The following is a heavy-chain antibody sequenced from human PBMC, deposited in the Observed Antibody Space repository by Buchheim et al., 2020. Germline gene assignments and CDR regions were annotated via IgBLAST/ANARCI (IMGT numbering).Heavy chain of an antibody. CDR2: ISYDGSNK. J-gene: IGHJ4*02. CDR1: GFTFSSYG. CDR3: AKVWGYYDSSGYYHY. Sequence: QVQLVESGGGVVQPGRSLRLSCAASGFTFSSYGMHWVRQAPGKGLEWVAVISYDGSNKYYADSAKGRFTISRDNSKNTLYLQMNSLRAEDTAVYYCAKVWGYYDSSGYYHYWGQGTL. V-gene: IGHV3-30*18. D-gene: IGHD3-22*01.